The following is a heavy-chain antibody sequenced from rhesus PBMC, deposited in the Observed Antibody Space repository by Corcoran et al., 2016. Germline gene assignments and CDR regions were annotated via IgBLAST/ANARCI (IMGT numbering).Heavy chain of an antibody. CDR1: GFTFSSYG. D-gene: IGHD5-24*01. V-gene: IGHV3S5*01. CDR3: AKDKEPGTVSFDY. Sequence: EVQLVETGGGLVQPGGSLKLSCAASGFTFSSYGMSWVRQAPGKGLDGVSAINSGGGITNYAASVKGRFTISRENSKNTLSLQMNSLMAEDTAVYYCAKDKEPGTVSFDYWGQGVLVTVSS. CDR2: INSGGGIT. J-gene: IGHJ4*01.